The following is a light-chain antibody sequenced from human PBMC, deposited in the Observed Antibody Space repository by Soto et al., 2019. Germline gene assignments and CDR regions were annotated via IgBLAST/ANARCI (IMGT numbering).Light chain of an antibody. CDR1: SSNIGNNY. V-gene: IGLV1-51*01. CDR2: DNN. J-gene: IGLJ2*01. CDR3: GTWDSSLSAL. Sequence: QAVVTQPPSVSAAPGQKVTISCSGSSSNIGNNYVSWYQQLPGTAPKLLIYDNNKRPSGIPDRFSGSKSGTSATLGITGLQTGDEADYYYGTWDSSLSALFGGGTKLTVL.